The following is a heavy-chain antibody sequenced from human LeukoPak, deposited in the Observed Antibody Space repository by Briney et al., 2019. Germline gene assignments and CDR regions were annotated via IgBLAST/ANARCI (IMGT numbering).Heavy chain of an antibody. V-gene: IGHV1-69*13. CDR1: GGTFNSYA. Sequence: SVKVSCKTSGGTFNSYAISWVRQAPGQGLEWMGGIIPIFGTANYAQKFQGRVTITADESTSTAYMELSSLRSEDTAVYYCARDIAVAVHDAFDIWGQGTMVTVSS. CDR2: IIPIFGTA. J-gene: IGHJ3*02. D-gene: IGHD6-19*01. CDR3: ARDIAVAVHDAFDI.